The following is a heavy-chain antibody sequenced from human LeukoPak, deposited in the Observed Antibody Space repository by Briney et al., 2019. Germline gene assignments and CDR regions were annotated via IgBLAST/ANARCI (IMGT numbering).Heavy chain of an antibody. CDR2: IYTSGST. V-gene: IGHV4-59*10. Sequence: SETLSLTCAVYGGSFSGYYWSWIRQPAGKGLEWIGRIYTSGSTNYNPSLKSRVTISVDTSKNQFSLKPSSVTAADTAVYYCARHKYSSGWPPEGAFDIWGQGTMVTVSS. J-gene: IGHJ3*02. CDR1: GGSFSGYY. D-gene: IGHD6-19*01. CDR3: ARHKYSSGWPPEGAFDI.